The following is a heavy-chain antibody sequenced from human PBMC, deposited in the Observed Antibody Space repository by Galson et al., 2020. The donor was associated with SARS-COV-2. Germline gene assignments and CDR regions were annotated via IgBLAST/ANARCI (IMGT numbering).Heavy chain of an antibody. CDR2: IYYSGST. D-gene: IGHD2-2*01. CDR3: ARRGDLGCSSTSCDGGDRGYYGMDV. Sequence: SETLSLTCTVSGGSISSSSYYWGWIRQPPGKGLEWIGSIYYSGSTYYNQSLKSRVTISVDTSKNQFSLKLSSVTAADTAVYYCARRGDLGCSSTSCDGGDRGYYGMDVWGQGTTVTVSS. J-gene: IGHJ6*02. CDR1: GGSISSSSYY. V-gene: IGHV4-39*01.